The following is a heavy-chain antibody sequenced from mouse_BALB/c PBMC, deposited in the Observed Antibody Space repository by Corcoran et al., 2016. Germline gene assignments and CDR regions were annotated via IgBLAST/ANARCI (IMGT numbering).Heavy chain of an antibody. CDR1: GYTFTDYN. J-gene: IGHJ1*01. D-gene: IGHD1-3*01. V-gene: IGHV1S29*02. CDR3: ARSGSGYCDV. Sequence: EVQLQQSGPELVKPGASVKISCKASGYTFTDYNMHWVKQGHGKSLEWIGYMYPYNGGTGYNQKFKSKATLTVDNSSSTASMEPRSLTSEDSAVYYWARSGSGYCDVGGAGTTVTVSS. CDR2: MYPYNGGT.